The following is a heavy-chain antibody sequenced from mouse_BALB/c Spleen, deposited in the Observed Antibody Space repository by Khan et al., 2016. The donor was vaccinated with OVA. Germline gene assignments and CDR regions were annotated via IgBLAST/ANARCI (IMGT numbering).Heavy chain of an antibody. J-gene: IGHJ3*01. CDR1: GYTFTSYV. CDR3: ARRDYYGSSSFAY. V-gene: IGHV1S136*01. D-gene: IGHD1-1*01. Sequence: EVELVESGPEPVKPGASVKMSCKASGYTFTSYVMHWVKQKPGQGLEWIGYINPYNDGTKYNEKFKGKATLTSDKSSSTAYMELSSLTSEDSAVYYCARRDYYGSSSFAYWGQGTLVTVSA. CDR2: INPYNDGT.